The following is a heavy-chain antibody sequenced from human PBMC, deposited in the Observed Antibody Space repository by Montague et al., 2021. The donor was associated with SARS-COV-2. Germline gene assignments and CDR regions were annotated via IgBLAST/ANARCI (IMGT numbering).Heavy chain of an antibody. D-gene: IGHD2-21*01. V-gene: IGHV4-38-2*02. CDR2: IYHGGLT. CDR3: ARAYCGGDCNYLYIWFDS. Sequence: SETLSLTCSVSGYSISSGYFWGWIRQPPGKGLEWIGAIYHGGLTXYNPSLKSRLTMSLDTSKNQFSLRLSSVTAADTAIYYCARAYCGGDCNYLYIWFDSWGQGALVTVSS. CDR1: GYSISSGYF. J-gene: IGHJ5*01.